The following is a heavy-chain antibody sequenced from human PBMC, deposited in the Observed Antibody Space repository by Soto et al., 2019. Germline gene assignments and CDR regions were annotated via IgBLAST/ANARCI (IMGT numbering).Heavy chain of an antibody. Sequence: SVKVSCKASGGTFSSYAISWVRQAPGQGLEWMGGIIPIFGTANYAQKFQGRVTITADESTSTAYMELSSLRSEDTAVYYCARESGYSYGYQGHWFDPWGQGTLVTVSS. J-gene: IGHJ5*02. CDR1: GGTFSSYA. V-gene: IGHV1-69*13. CDR2: IIPIFGTA. CDR3: ARESGYSYGYQGHWFDP. D-gene: IGHD5-18*01.